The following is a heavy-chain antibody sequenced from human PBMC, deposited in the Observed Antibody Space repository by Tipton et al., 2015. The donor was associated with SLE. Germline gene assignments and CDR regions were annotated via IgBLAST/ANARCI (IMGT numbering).Heavy chain of an antibody. J-gene: IGHJ4*02. CDR1: GGSINTYY. D-gene: IGHD5-12*01. CDR3: ARAEYSAYDVPQFDH. CDR2: IFYSGST. Sequence: TLSLTCTVSGGSINTYYWTWIRQPPGKGLEWIGYIFYSGSTNYNPSFRGRVTMSVDTSKIQFSLRLNSVTAADTAIYYCARAEYSAYDVPQFDHWGQGALVTVAS. V-gene: IGHV4-59*01.